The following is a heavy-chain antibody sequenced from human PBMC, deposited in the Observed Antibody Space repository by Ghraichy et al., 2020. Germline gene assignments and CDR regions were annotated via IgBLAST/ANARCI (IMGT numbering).Heavy chain of an antibody. CDR1: GGSVSSYS. J-gene: IGHJ4*02. Sequence: SETLSLTCTVSGGSVSSYSWTWIRQPPGRGLEWIGYIYHSRTNNYNSSLKSRVTISLDTSNNQFSLGLRYVGTAETAVYYCARGVYCGGNCHHYGSWGQGTLVTVSS. CDR2: IYHSRTN. CDR3: ARGVYCGGNCHHYGS. D-gene: IGHD2-21*01. V-gene: IGHV4-59*02.